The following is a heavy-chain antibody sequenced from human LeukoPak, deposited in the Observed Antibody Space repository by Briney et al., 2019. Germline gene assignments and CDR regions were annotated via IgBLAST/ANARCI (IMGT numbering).Heavy chain of an antibody. Sequence: GGSLRLSCAASGFTFSNSWMTWVRQAPGKGLEWVAYMKEDGTEIYYVDSVKGRFTISRDNAKNSLYLQMNSLRDEDTAIYYCARGVYAFDIWGQGTTVTVSS. V-gene: IGHV3-7*01. J-gene: IGHJ3*02. CDR1: GFTFSNSW. CDR3: ARGVYAFDI. CDR2: MKEDGTEI.